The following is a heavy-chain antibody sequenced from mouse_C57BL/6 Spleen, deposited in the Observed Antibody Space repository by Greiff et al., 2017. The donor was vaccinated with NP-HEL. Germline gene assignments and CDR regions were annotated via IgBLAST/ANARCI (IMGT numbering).Heavy chain of an antibody. CDR2: IYPGDGDT. Sequence: QVQLKESGAELVKPGASVKISCKASGYAFSSYWMNWVKQRPGKGLEWIGQIYPGDGDTNYNGKFKGKATLTADKSSSTAYMQLSSLTSEDSAVYFCARWTAQAPYYAMDYWGQGTSVTVSS. V-gene: IGHV1-80*01. D-gene: IGHD3-2*02. CDR1: GYAFSSYW. J-gene: IGHJ4*01. CDR3: ARWTAQAPYYAMDY.